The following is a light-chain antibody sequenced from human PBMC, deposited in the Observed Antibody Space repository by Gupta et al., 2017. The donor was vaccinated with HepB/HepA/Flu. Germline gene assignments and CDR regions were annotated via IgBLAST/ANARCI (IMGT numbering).Light chain of an antibody. CDR1: QSVSSY. CDR2: DAA. CDR3: QQRSNWPPLT. V-gene: IGKV3-11*01. J-gene: IGKJ4*01. Sequence: IELTPSPATLSLSPGERSTLSCRASQSVSSYLAWYQKKPGQAPRLLIYDAANRATGIPARFSGSGSGTDFTLTISSLEPEDFAVYYCQQRSNWPPLTFGGGTKVEIK.